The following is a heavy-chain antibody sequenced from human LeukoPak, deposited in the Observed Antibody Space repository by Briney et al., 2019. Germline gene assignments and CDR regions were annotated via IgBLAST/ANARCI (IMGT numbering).Heavy chain of an antibody. J-gene: IGHJ3*02. D-gene: IGHD6-19*01. Sequence: SQTLSLTCTVSGGSISSGDYYWSWIRQPPGKGLEWIGYIYYSGSTYYNPSLKSRVTISVDTSKNQFSLKLNSVTAADTAVYYCAREQWLGAFDIWGQGTMVTVSS. V-gene: IGHV4-30-4*01. CDR3: AREQWLGAFDI. CDR1: GGSISSGDYY. CDR2: IYYSGST.